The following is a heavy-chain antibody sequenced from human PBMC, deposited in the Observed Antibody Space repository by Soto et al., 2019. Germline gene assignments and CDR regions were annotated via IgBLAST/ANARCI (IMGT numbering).Heavy chain of an antibody. D-gene: IGHD2-2*01. CDR2: IYYSGST. Sequence: PSETLSLTCTFSGGSISSGGYYWSWIRQHPGKGLEWIGYIYYSGSTYYNPSLKSRVTISVDTSKNQFSLKLSSVTAADTAVYYCARDHGLYCSSTSCDNWFDPWGQGTLVTVSS. V-gene: IGHV4-31*03. CDR1: GGSISSGGYY. J-gene: IGHJ5*02. CDR3: ARDHGLYCSSTSCDNWFDP.